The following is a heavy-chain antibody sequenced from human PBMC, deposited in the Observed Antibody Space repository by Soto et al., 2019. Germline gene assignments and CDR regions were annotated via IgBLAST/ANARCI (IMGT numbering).Heavy chain of an antibody. CDR1: GFSLSTSEVG. V-gene: IGHV2-5*02. J-gene: IGHJ4*02. CDR2: IYWDDDK. Sequence: QITLKESGPTLVKPTQTLTLTCTFSGFSLSTSEVGVGWIRQPPGKALEWLAVIYWDDDKRYSPSLKSRLTIPKDTSKNPVVLTMTNMDPVDTATYYCAHTADGSGTYYERELDYWGQGTLVTVSS. D-gene: IGHD3-10*01. CDR3: AHTADGSGTYYERELDY.